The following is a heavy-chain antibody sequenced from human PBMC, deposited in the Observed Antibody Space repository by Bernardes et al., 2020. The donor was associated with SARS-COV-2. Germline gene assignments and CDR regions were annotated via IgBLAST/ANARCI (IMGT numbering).Heavy chain of an antibody. Sequence: GGSLRLSCAASGFTFSSYAMSWVRQAPGKGLEWVSAISGSGGSTYYADSVKGRFTISRDNSKNTRYLQMNSLRAEDTAVYYCAKSWYYDSSGYYNYWGQGTLVTVSS. CDR3: AKSWYYDSSGYYNY. V-gene: IGHV3-23*01. CDR1: GFTFSSYA. J-gene: IGHJ4*02. CDR2: ISGSGGST. D-gene: IGHD3-22*01.